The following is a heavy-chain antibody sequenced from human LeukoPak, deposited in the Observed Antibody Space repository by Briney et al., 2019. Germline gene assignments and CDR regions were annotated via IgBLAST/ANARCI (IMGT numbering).Heavy chain of an antibody. V-gene: IGHV3-23*01. Sequence: GGSLRPSCAASGFTFTTYAMSWVRQAPGKGLEWVSGLSGSGAATFYADSVKGRFTISRDNSNNTLYLRLNSLRAEDTAIYFCAKDRWYDGESGYFDHWGRGTLVTVSS. J-gene: IGHJ4*02. CDR3: AKDRWYDGESGYFDH. CDR2: LSGSGAAT. CDR1: GFTFTTYA. D-gene: IGHD3-10*01.